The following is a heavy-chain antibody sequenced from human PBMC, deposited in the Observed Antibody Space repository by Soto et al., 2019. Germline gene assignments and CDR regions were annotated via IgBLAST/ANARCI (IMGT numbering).Heavy chain of an antibody. CDR1: GFTVSNYG. J-gene: IGHJ6*02. CDR2: INSDGSAT. Sequence: XGALGLSFAVSGFTVSNYGEEGVRQAPGKGLVWVSRINSDGSATDYADSVKGRFTVSRDNAKNTLYLQMNSLRAEDTAIYYCARATDDSAGYYIFRQTAQTYAMDVWGQGTTVTVSS. CDR3: ARATDDSAGYYIFRQTAQTYAMDV. D-gene: IGHD3-22*01. V-gene: IGHV3-74*01.